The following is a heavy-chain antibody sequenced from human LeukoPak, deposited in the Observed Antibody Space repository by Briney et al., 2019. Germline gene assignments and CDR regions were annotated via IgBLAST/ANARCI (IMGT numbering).Heavy chain of an antibody. CDR1: GFTFSSYS. J-gene: IGHJ6*02. V-gene: IGHV3-23*01. CDR2: ISGSGGST. CDR3: AKCGDSSIGYYYGMDV. Sequence: GGSLRLSCAASGFTFSSYSMNWVRQAPGKGLEWVSAISGSGGSTYYADSVKGRFTISRDNSKNTLYLQMNSLRAEDTAVYYCAKCGDSSIGYYYGMDVWGQGTTVTVSS. D-gene: IGHD3-22*01.